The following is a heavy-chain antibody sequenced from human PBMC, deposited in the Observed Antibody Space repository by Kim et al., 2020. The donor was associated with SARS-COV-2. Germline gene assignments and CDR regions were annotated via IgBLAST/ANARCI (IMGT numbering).Heavy chain of an antibody. D-gene: IGHD6-19*01. V-gene: IGHV3-7*03. J-gene: IGHJ3*01. CDR3: ARTVAGRIDAFDL. Sequence: YYGDSLKGRFTIARDNAKNSLYLHVASLRAEDTAMYYCARTVAGRIDAFDLWGQGTMVTVSS.